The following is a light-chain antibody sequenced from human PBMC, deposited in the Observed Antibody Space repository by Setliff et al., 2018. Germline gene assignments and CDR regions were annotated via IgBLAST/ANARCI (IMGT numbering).Light chain of an antibody. Sequence: QSVLTQPASVSGSPGQSIAVSCTGSGSDVGAYKFVSWYQQRPGKAPRLMIYDVSNRPSGVSDRFSGSKSGNTASLTISGLQAEDEADYYCCSYAGNFLFVFGIGTKVTVL. V-gene: IGLV2-14*01. CDR2: DVS. CDR1: GSDVGAYKF. CDR3: CSYAGNFLFV. J-gene: IGLJ1*01.